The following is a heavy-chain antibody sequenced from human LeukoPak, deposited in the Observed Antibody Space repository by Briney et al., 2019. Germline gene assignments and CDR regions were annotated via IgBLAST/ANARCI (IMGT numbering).Heavy chain of an antibody. D-gene: IGHD3-22*01. J-gene: IGHJ4*02. CDR1: GYTFTSYG. V-gene: IGHV1-2*02. CDR2: INPNSGGT. CDR3: ARSPMIVVVITSGYFDY. Sequence: GASAKVSCKASGYTFTSYGISWVRQAPGQGLEWMGWINPNSGGTNYAQKFQGRVTMTRDTSISTAYMELSRLRSDDTAVYYCARSPMIVVVITSGYFDYWGQGTLVTVSS.